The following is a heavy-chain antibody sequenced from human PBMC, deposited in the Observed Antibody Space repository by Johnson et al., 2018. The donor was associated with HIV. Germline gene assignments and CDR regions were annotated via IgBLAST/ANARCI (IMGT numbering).Heavy chain of an antibody. Sequence: VQLVESGGGLVQPGGSLRLSCAASGFTFSSYWMSWVRQAPGKGLEWVSFIRFDGSNKYYVDSVKGRFTISRDNAKNSLYLQMNSLRAEDTAVYYCARESDSSGYYSDAFDIWGQGTMVTVSS. D-gene: IGHD3-22*01. CDR2: IRFDGSNK. V-gene: IGHV3-7*03. J-gene: IGHJ3*02. CDR1: GFTFSSYW. CDR3: ARESDSSGYYSDAFDI.